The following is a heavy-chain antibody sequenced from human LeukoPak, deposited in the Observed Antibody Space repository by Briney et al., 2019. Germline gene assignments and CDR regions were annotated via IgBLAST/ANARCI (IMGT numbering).Heavy chain of an antibody. CDR2: IGYDGSNK. D-gene: IGHD6-19*01. Sequence: QAGGSLRLFCAASGFTFSSYGMHSVRQAPGKGLEWVAFIGYDGSNKYYGDSVKGRFTVSRDNSKNTLYLQMNSLRAEDTAMYYCAKDPEGSGCNYYFDYWGQGTLVTVSS. CDR3: AKDPEGSGCNYYFDY. CDR1: GFTFSSYG. J-gene: IGHJ4*02. V-gene: IGHV3-30*02.